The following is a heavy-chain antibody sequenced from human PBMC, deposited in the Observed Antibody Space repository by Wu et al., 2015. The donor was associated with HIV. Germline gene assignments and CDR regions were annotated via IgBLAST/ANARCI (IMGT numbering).Heavy chain of an antibody. CDR1: GYSFTSHG. CDR3: ASGILLWFGESYYYYYGIDV. J-gene: IGHJ6*02. Sequence: QVQLVQSGVEVKKPGASVKVSCKASGYSFTSHGISWVRQAPGQGLEWMGWISAYNGNTNYAQKLQGRVTMTTDTSTSTAYMELRSLRSDDTAVYYCASGILLWFGESYYYYYGIDVVGPRDHGHRLL. CDR2: ISAYNGNT. V-gene: IGHV1-18*01. D-gene: IGHD3-10*01.